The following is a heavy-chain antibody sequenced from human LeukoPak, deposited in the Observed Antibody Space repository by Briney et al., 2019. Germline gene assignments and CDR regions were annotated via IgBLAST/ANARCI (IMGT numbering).Heavy chain of an antibody. V-gene: IGHV1-18*01. Sequence: APVKVSCKASGYTFTSYGISWVRQAPGQGLEWMGWISAYNGNTNYAQKLQGRVTMTTDTSTSTAYMELRSLRSDDTAVYYCARQYCSSTSCPTFDPWGQGTLVTVSS. D-gene: IGHD2-2*01. CDR2: ISAYNGNT. CDR3: ARQYCSSTSCPTFDP. CDR1: GYTFTSYG. J-gene: IGHJ5*02.